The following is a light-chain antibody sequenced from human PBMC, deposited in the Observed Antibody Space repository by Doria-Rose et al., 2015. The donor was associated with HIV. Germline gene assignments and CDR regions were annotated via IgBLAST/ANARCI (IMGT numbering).Light chain of an antibody. CDR3: HQYGTSWT. CDR2: DGS. J-gene: IGKJ1*01. V-gene: IGKV3-20*01. CDR1: QRFSSTY. Sequence: TQSPGTLSLSPGERATLSCRASQRFSSTYLAWYQQKPGQAPSLLTYDGSTRATGIPDRLSASGSGTDFTLTINRLEPEDFALYYCHQYGTSWTFGQGTKVEI.